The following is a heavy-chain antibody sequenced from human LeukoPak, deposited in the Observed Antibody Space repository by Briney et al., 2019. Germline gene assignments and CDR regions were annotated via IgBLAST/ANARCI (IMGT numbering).Heavy chain of an antibody. Sequence: GGSLRLSWAASGFTFSSYWMHWVRQAPEKGLVWVSRINSDGSSTSYADSVKGRFTISRDNAKNTLYLQMNSLRAEDTAVYYCARGDLAAAGTGFDYWGQGTLVTVSS. CDR1: GFTFSSYW. D-gene: IGHD6-13*01. V-gene: IGHV3-74*01. CDR2: INSDGSST. J-gene: IGHJ4*02. CDR3: ARGDLAAAGTGFDY.